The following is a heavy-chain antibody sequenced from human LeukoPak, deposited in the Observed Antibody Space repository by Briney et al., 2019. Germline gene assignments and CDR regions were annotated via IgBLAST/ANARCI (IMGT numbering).Heavy chain of an antibody. CDR3: ARQEDHDYFDYYFDY. V-gene: IGHV4-59*08. CDR2: INYSGST. Sequence: SETLSLTCTVSGGSINYYYWSWIRQPPGKGLEWIGFINYSGSTNYSPSLKSRVSISVDTSKNQFSLKLSSVTGADTAVYYCARQEDHDYFDYYFDYWRQGTLVTVSS. CDR1: GGSINYYY. D-gene: IGHD4-17*01. J-gene: IGHJ4*02.